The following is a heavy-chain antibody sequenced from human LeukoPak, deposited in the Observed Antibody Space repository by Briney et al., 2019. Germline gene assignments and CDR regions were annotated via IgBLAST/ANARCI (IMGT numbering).Heavy chain of an antibody. CDR1: GFTFNSYS. Sequence: GGSLRLSRAASGFTFNSYSMNWVRQAPGKGLEWVSSISKTSTYVFYGDSVKGRFTISRDNAKNSVYLQMNSLRVEDTAVYYCSSRIAADGTMDYWGQGTLVTVSS. D-gene: IGHD6-13*01. CDR2: ISKTSTYV. J-gene: IGHJ4*02. V-gene: IGHV3-21*01. CDR3: SSRIAADGTMDY.